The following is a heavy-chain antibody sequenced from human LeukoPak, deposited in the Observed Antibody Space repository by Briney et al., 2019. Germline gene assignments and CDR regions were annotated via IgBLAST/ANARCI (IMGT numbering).Heavy chain of an antibody. J-gene: IGHJ3*02. CDR3: ARGGLYSGSYPRSRRLAFDI. Sequence: SETLSLTCAVYGGSFSGYYWSWIRQPPGKGLEWIGEINHSGSTYYNPSLKSRVTISVDTSKNQFSLKLSSVTAADTAVYYCARGGLYSGSYPRSRRLAFDIWGQGTMVTVSS. D-gene: IGHD1-26*01. CDR1: GGSFSGYY. CDR2: INHSGST. V-gene: IGHV4-34*09.